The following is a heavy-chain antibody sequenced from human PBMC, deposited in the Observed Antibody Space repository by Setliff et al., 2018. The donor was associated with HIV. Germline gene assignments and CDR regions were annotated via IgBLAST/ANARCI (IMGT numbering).Heavy chain of an antibody. Sequence: GGSLRLSCAVSGFTFRNYAMNWVRQAPGKGLEWVAVISYDGSHKYYADSVKGRFTISRDNSKNTLYLQMNSLRAEDTAIYYCARGSGYLFDYWGQGTLVTVSS. D-gene: IGHD3-22*01. V-gene: IGHV3-30*07. CDR2: ISYDGSHK. J-gene: IGHJ4*02. CDR1: GFTFRNYA. CDR3: ARGSGYLFDY.